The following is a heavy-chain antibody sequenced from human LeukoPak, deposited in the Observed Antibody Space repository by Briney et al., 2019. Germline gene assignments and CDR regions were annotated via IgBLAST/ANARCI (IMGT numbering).Heavy chain of an antibody. V-gene: IGHV3-33*01. CDR2: IWYDGSNK. D-gene: IGHD1-14*01. CDR3: ARGATIEPIDY. CDR1: GFTFSSYG. Sequence: GRSLRLSCAASGFTFSSYGMHWVRQAPGKGLEWVAVIWYDGSNKYYADSVKDRFTISRDNAKNSLYLQMNSLRAEDTAVYYCARGATIEPIDYWGQGTLVTVSS. J-gene: IGHJ4*02.